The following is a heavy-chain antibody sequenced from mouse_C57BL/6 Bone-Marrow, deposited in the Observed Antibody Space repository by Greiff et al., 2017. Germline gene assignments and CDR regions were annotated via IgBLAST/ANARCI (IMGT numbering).Heavy chain of an antibody. J-gene: IGHJ1*03. CDR1: GYSITSGYY. Sequence: EVQRVESGPGLVKPSQSLSLTCSVTGYSITSGYYWNWIRQFPGNKLEWMGYISYDGSNNYNPSLKNRISITRDTSKNQFFLKLNSVTTEDTATYYSAREGVYYDYGGYWYFDVWGTGTTVTVSS. CDR3: AREGVYYDYGGYWYFDV. V-gene: IGHV3-6*01. CDR2: ISYDGSN. D-gene: IGHD2-4*01.